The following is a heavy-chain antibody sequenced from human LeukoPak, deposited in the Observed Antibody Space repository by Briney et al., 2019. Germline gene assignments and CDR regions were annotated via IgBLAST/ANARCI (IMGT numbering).Heavy chain of an antibody. Sequence: SETLSLTCTVSGGSISSSSYYWGWIRQPPGKGLEWIGSIYYSGGTFYNPSLKSPVTISVDTSKNQFSLKLSSVTAADTAVYYCARGGLRGYSYGQRFDYWGQGILVTVSS. CDR2: IYYSGGT. V-gene: IGHV4-39*01. J-gene: IGHJ4*02. CDR3: ARGGLRGYSYGQRFDY. CDR1: GGSISSSSYY. D-gene: IGHD5-18*01.